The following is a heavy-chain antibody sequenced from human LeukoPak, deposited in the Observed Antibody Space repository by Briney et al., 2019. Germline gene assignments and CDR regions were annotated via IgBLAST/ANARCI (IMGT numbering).Heavy chain of an antibody. CDR2: IYPGDSDT. CDR1: GYSFTSYW. J-gene: IGHJ4*02. D-gene: IGHD2-2*01. CDR3: ARHSRGGYCSSTSCYRDY. V-gene: IGHV5-51*01. Sequence: GESLKISCKGSGYSFTSYWIGWVRQMPGKGLEWMGIIYPGDSDTRYSPSFQGQVTISADKSISTAYLQWSSLKASDTAMYYCARHSRGGYCSSTSCYRDYWGQGTLVTVSS.